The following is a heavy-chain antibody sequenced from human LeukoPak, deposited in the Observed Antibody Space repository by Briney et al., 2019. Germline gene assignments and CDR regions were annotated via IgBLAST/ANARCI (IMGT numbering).Heavy chain of an antibody. CDR3: ARVSSGEQWLAFDY. J-gene: IGHJ4*02. Sequence: PGGSLRLSCAASGFTFSNYWMHWVRQVPGKGLVWVSRINKDGTITDYADSVKGRVTISRDNTKNTLYLQMNSLRAEDTAVYYCARVSSGEQWLAFDYWGQGTLVTVFS. D-gene: IGHD6-19*01. CDR1: GFTFSNYW. CDR2: INKDGTIT. V-gene: IGHV3-74*01.